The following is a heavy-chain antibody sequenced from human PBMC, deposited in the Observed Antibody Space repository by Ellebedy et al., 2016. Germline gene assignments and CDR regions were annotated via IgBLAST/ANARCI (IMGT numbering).Heavy chain of an antibody. J-gene: IGHJ4*02. V-gene: IGHV5-51*01. CDR1: GYSFTDYW. Sequence: GESLKISCKGSGYSFTDYWIAWVRRMPGQGLEWMGIIYPGDSDTRYSPSFQGQVTISADTSISTAYLQWSSLKASDTAIYYCATHYSGNRGLQYWGQGTRVSVSS. D-gene: IGHD5-18*01. CDR3: ATHYSGNRGLQY. CDR2: IYPGDSDT.